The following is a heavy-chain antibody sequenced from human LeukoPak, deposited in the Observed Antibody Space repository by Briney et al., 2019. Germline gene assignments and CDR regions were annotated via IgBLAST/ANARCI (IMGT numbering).Heavy chain of an antibody. J-gene: IGHJ3*02. Sequence: SDTVSLPRTVSGYSISSGYYWGWIRQSPGAGLEWIGSLYHSESTNYNPSLKSRVTMSVDTSKNQFSLKLRSVTAADTAVYYCAREGLSIVGVPAAMYAFDIWGQGTMVTVSS. CDR3: AREGLSIVGVPAAMYAFDI. D-gene: IGHD2-2*01. CDR2: LYHSEST. CDR1: GYSISSGYY. V-gene: IGHV4-38-2*02.